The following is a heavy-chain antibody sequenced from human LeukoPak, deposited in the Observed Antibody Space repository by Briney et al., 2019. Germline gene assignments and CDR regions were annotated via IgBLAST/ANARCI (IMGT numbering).Heavy chain of an antibody. V-gene: IGHV4-59*05. CDR3: ATLLNIIAVAGTGGTQNWFDP. CDR2: IYYSGST. CDR1: GGSFSNYY. Sequence: SETLSLTCAVYGGSFSNYYWSWIRQPPGKGLEWIGSIYYSGSTYYNPSLKSRVTISVDTSKNQFSLKLSSVTAADTAVYYCATLLNIIAVAGTGGTQNWFDPWGQGTLVTVSS. D-gene: IGHD6-19*01. J-gene: IGHJ5*02.